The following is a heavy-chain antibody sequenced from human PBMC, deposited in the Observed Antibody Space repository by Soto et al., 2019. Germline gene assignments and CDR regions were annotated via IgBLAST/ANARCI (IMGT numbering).Heavy chain of an antibody. CDR3: ARDKSGTSDDAFDI. Sequence: GASVKVSCKASGGPFSSYAISWVRQAPGQGLEWMGGIIPIFGTANYAQKFQGRVTITADKSTSTAHMELSSLRSEDTAVYYCARDKSGTSDDAFDIWGQGTMVTVSS. V-gene: IGHV1-69*06. D-gene: IGHD3-3*01. CDR2: IIPIFGTA. J-gene: IGHJ3*02. CDR1: GGPFSSYA.